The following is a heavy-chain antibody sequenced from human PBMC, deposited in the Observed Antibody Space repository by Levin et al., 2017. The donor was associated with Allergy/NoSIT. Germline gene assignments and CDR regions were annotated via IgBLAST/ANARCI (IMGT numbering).Heavy chain of an antibody. D-gene: IGHD6-19*01. CDR2: IDSDGYT. CDR3: ARQGTLDSSGSAFDF. CDR1: GFAVSRNY. V-gene: IGHV3-53*01. Sequence: GGSLRLSCAASGFAVSRNYMSWVRQAPGKGLEWVSVIDSDGYTYYADSMKGRFTISRDTSKNMVWLQMNSLRAEDTAVYYCARQGTLDSSGSAFDFWGQGTMVTVSS. J-gene: IGHJ3*01.